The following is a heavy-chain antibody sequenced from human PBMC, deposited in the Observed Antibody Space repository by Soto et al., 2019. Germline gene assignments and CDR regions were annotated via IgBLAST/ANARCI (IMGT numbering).Heavy chain of an antibody. J-gene: IGHJ5*02. CDR2: IYGTGTT. CDR3: AGFSSGTYLFDL. D-gene: IGHD1-26*01. CDR1: DGSISSYY. V-gene: IGHV4-59*01. Sequence: SETLSLTCTVSDGSISSYYWSWIRQPPGKGLEWIGYIYGTGTTNYSPSLTNRVTISVDMSKNQFSLRLSSVTAADTAVYYCAGFSSGTYLFDLWGQGTPVTVS.